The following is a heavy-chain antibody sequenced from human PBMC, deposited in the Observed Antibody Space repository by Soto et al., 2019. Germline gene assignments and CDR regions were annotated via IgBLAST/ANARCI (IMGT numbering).Heavy chain of an antibody. J-gene: IGHJ4*02. CDR2: IYYSGST. V-gene: IGHV4-31*03. CDR3: ATLRGGYYPRKYFDY. CDR1: GGSISSGGYY. D-gene: IGHD3-22*01. Sequence: SETLSLTCTVSGGSISSGGYYWSWIRQHPGKGLEWIGYIYYSGSTYYNPSLKSRVTISVDTSKNQFSLKLSSVTAADTAVYYCATLRGGYYPRKYFDYWGQGTLVTVSS.